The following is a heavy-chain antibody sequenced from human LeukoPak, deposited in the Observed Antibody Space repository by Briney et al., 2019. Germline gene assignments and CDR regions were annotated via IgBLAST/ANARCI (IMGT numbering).Heavy chain of an antibody. V-gene: IGHV4-34*01. D-gene: IGHD2-2*03. CDR1: GGSFNHYY. Sequence: PSETLSLTCAVYGGSFNHYYWSWIRQPPGKGPEWIGNIYYSGRTYYNPSLKSRVTISVDTSMNQFSLRLSSVTAADTAVYYCARVGVYGLCTSSACFSPFDCWGQGTLVTVSS. J-gene: IGHJ4*02. CDR3: ARVGVYGLCTSSACFSPFDC. CDR2: IYYSGRT.